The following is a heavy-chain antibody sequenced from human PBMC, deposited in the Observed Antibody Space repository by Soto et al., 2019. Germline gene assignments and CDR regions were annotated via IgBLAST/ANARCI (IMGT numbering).Heavy chain of an antibody. CDR2: IIPIFGTA. V-gene: IGHV1-69*13. J-gene: IGHJ3*02. D-gene: IGHD2-15*01. Sequence: GASVKVSCKASGGTFISYAISWVRQAPGQGLEWMGGIIPIFGTANYAQKFQGRVTITADESTSTAYMELSSLRSEDTAVYYCATRGRSLLDAFDIWGQGTMVTVS. CDR3: ATRGRSLLDAFDI. CDR1: GGTFISYA.